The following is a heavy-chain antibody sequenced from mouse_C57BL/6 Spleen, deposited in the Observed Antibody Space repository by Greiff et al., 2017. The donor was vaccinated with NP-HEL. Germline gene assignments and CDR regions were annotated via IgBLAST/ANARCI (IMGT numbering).Heavy chain of an antibody. V-gene: IGHV5-17*01. D-gene: IGHD1-1*01. CDR1: GFTFSDYG. J-gene: IGHJ4*01. CDR3: ARGAVYYYAMDY. CDR2: ISSGSSTI. Sequence: VQLQQSGGGLVKPGGSLKLSCAASGFTFSDYGMHWVRQAPEKGLEWVAYISSGSSTIYYADTVKGRFTISRDNAKNTLFLQMTSLRSEDTAMYYCARGAVYYYAMDYWGQGTSVTVSS.